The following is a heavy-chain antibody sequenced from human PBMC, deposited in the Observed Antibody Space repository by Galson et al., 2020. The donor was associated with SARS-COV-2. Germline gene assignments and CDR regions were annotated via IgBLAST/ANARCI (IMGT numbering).Heavy chain of an antibody. J-gene: IGHJ6*04. CDR3: ARDASWAMFGMDV. CDR1: GITFSSYT. V-gene: IGHV3-21*01. D-gene: IGHD1-26*01. CDR2: ISSNSDYI. Sequence: GESLKISCAVSGITFSSYTINWVSQAPGKGLEWVSAISSNSDYIYYADSVKGRFTISRDNGKNSLYLQMNSLRAEDTAVYYCARDASWAMFGMDVWGKGTTVTVSS.